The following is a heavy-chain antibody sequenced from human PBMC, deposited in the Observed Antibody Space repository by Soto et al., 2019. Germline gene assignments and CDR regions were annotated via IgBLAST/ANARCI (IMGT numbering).Heavy chain of an antibody. V-gene: IGHV4-59*01. D-gene: IGHD6-6*01. CDR2: VYYTGST. CDR1: GGSMSGYY. CDR3: ARSIAVPSSHIDH. Sequence: ETLSLTCRVSGGSMSGYYWSWIRQAPGKGLEWIGYVYYTGSTNYNPSLQSRVTISVDTSNKQFSLSLRLVTAADTAVYFCARSIAVPSSHIDHWGQGIRVTVSS. J-gene: IGHJ4*02.